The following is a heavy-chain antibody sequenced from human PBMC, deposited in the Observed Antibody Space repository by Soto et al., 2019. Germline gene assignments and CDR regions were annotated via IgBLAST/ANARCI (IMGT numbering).Heavy chain of an antibody. J-gene: IGHJ1*01. CDR2: ISGTGRVT. CDR1: GCTFSSYA. Sequence: EVQLLESGGGLVQPGGSLKISCAVSGCTFSSYAMSWVRQAPGKGLEWVSGISGTGRVTNYAESVKGRFTISRDNPKNTLSLEMKSLRAEDTAVYYCAKDVHYDIVTGIEYFDHWGQGTLVTVSS. CDR3: AKDVHYDIVTGIEYFDH. V-gene: IGHV3-23*01. D-gene: IGHD3-9*01.